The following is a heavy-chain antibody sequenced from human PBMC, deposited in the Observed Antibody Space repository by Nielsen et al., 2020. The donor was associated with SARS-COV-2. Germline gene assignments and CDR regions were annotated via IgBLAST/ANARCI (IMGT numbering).Heavy chain of an antibody. CDR2: ISSSSSYT. Sequence: GGSLRLSCAASGFTFSSYSMNWVRQAPGKGLEWVSSISSSSSYTNYADSVKGRFTISRDNAKNSLYLQMNSLRAEDTAVYYCASMGATNDFDYWGQGTLVTVSS. V-gene: IGHV3-21*04. J-gene: IGHJ4*02. CDR3: ASMGATNDFDY. CDR1: GFTFSSYS. D-gene: IGHD5-12*01.